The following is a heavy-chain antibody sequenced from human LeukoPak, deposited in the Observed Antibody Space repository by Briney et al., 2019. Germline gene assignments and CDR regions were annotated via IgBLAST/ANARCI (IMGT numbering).Heavy chain of an antibody. J-gene: IGHJ5*02. Sequence: PGRSLRLSCAVSGFTFSNYDMYWVRQAPGKGLEWVAVISNGGKNKYYADSVKGRFTISRDNSNNTLYLQMNSLRPEDTAVYYCAKAADCAGDCYYGWFDPWGQGTLVTVSS. CDR1: GFTFSNYD. CDR3: AKAADCAGDCYYGWFDP. D-gene: IGHD2-21*02. V-gene: IGHV3-30*18. CDR2: ISNGGKNK.